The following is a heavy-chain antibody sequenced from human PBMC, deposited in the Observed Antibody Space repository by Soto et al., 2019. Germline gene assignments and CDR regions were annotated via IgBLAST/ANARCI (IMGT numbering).Heavy chain of an antibody. CDR3: ARGDYDILTGHRATTNYYYYGMDV. V-gene: IGHV1-69*13. CDR2: IIPIFGTA. CDR1: GGTFSSYA. J-gene: IGHJ6*02. Sequence: SVKVSCKASGGTFSSYAISWVRQAPGQGLEWMGGIIPIFGTANYAQKFQGRVTITADESTSTAYMELSSLRSEDTAVYYCARGDYDILTGHRATTNYYYYGMDVWGQGTTVTVSS. D-gene: IGHD3-9*01.